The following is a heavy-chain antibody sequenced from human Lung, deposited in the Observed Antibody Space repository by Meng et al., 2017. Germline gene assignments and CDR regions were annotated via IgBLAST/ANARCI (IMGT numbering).Heavy chain of an antibody. Sequence: QVVASGGGFVKPGGSLRRACAGSGFPFINANMAWVRQVPGKSLGWVGRNKSKPDGETIDYASPVKGRFTISRDDSKNTVYLQMNSLKTEDTAVYYCSGHIDYWGQGTLVTVSS. V-gene: IGHV3-15*01. CDR1: GFPFINAN. J-gene: IGHJ4*02. CDR3: SGHIDY. CDR2: NKSKPDGETI. D-gene: IGHD5-12*01.